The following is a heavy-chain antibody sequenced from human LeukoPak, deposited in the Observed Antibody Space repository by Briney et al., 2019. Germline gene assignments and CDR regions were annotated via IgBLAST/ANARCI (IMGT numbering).Heavy chain of an antibody. CDR2: IYYSGST. D-gene: IGHD3-22*01. J-gene: IGHJ4*02. Sequence: TSETLSLTCTVSGGSISSYYWSWIRQPPGKGLEWIGYIYYSGSTNYNPSLKSRVTISVDTSKNQFSLKLSSVTAADTAVYYCARAADSSGYYFIDRFDYWGQGTLVTVSS. CDR1: GGSISSYY. CDR3: ARAADSSGYYFIDRFDY. V-gene: IGHV4-59*01.